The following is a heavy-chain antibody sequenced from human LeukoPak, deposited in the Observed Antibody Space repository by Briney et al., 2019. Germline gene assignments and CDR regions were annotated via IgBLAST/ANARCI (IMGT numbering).Heavy chain of an antibody. CDR2: ISSSSSYI. J-gene: IGHJ5*02. V-gene: IGHV3-21*01. CDR1: GFTFSSYS. D-gene: IGHD3-3*01. Sequence: PGGSLRVSCAASGFTFSSYSMNWVRQAPGKGLEWVSSISSSSSYIYYADSVKGRFTISRDNAKNSLYLQMNSLRAEDTAVYYCARDQLGYDFWSGYAHTTFDPWGQGTLVTVSS. CDR3: ARDQLGYDFWSGYAHTTFDP.